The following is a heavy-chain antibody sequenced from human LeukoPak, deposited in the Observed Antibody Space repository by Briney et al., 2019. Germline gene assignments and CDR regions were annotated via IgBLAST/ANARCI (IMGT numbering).Heavy chain of an antibody. J-gene: IGHJ4*02. D-gene: IGHD3-22*01. Sequence: PGGSLRLSCAASGFTFSSYAMHWVRQAPGKGLEWVAVISYDGSNKYYADSVKGRFTISRDNSKNTLYLQMNSLRAEDTAVYYCAKGRRDYDSSGYYYWGQGTLVTVSS. V-gene: IGHV3-30*04. CDR2: ISYDGSNK. CDR3: AKGRRDYDSSGYYY. CDR1: GFTFSSYA.